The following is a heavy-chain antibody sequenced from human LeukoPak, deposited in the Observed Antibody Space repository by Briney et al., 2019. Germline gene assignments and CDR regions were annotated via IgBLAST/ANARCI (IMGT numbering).Heavy chain of an antibody. CDR2: IYWDDDK. J-gene: IGHJ4*02. V-gene: IGHV2-5*02. CDR1: GFSLSTRGIG. Sequence: SRPTLVNPTQTLTLTCTFSGFSLSTRGIGVGWISQPPGKALEWLALIYWDDDKRYSPSLKSRLTITKDTSQNQVVLTMTNMDPVDTATYYCARRQPGYGLDYWGQGALVTVSS. D-gene: IGHD5-18*01. CDR3: ARRQPGYGLDY.